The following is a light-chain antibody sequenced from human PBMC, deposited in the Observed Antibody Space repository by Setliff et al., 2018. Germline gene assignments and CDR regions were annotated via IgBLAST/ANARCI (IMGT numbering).Light chain of an antibody. V-gene: IGLV2-14*03. Sequence: QSALTQPASVSGSLGQSITISCIGTSSDIGGTNYVSWYQQFPGEAPQLIIYAASDRPSGVSHRFSGSKSGNTASLTISGLQAEDEADYYCSSFTSSRLYVFGTGTKVTVL. CDR2: AAS. CDR1: SSDIGGTNY. J-gene: IGLJ1*01. CDR3: SSFTSSRLYV.